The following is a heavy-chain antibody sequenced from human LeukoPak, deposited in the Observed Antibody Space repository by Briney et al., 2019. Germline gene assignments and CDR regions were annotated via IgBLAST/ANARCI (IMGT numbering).Heavy chain of an antibody. CDR1: GFTFSSYA. D-gene: IGHD1-7*01. J-gene: IGHJ4*02. CDR3: AKGFNWNYPHYFDY. Sequence: GGSLRLSCAASGFTFSSYAMNWVRQAPGKGLEWVSPISSSGDTTYYADSVKGRFTISRDSSKNTLHLQMNSLRADDTAVYYCAKGFNWNYPHYFDYRGQGTLVTVSS. CDR2: ISSSGDTT. V-gene: IGHV3-23*01.